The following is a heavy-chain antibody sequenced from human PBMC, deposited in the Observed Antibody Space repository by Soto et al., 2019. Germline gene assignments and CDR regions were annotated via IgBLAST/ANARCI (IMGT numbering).Heavy chain of an antibody. J-gene: IGHJ4*02. CDR2: ISYDGSHK. D-gene: IGHD2-15*01. V-gene: IGHV3-30*18. CDR3: AKDLVQTSGRPAD. Sequence: HVQLVESGGGVVQPGRSLRLSCAVSGFNFDRYGMHWVRQAPGKGLEWVAVISYDGSHKASADSVKGRFAISRDNSKNILFPQMNSLRVEDTAVYYCAKDLVQTSGRPADWGQGTLVTVSS. CDR1: GFNFDRYG.